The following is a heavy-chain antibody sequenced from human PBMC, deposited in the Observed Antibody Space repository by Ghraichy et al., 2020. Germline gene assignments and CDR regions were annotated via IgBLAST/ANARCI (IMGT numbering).Heavy chain of an antibody. V-gene: IGHV4-59*08. CDR3: ARLDSGSSYYYYYYGMDV. J-gene: IGHJ6*02. Sequence: SETLSLTCTVSGGSISSYYWSWIRQPPGKGLEWIGYIYYSGSTNYNPSLKSRVTISVDTSKNQFSLKLSSVTAADTAVYYCARLDSGSSYYYYYYGMDVWGQGTTVTVSS. CDR2: IYYSGST. D-gene: IGHD1-26*01. CDR1: GGSISSYY.